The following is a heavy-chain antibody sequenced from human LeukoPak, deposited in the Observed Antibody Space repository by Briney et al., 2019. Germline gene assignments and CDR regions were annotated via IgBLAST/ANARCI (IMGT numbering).Heavy chain of an antibody. Sequence: ASVKVSCKASGYTFTSYYMHWVRQAPRQGLEWMAIINPSGGSTSYAQKFQGRVTMTRDTSTSTVYMELSSLRSEDTAVYYCARDSRPSYDSSGYYYPGDYWGQGTLVTVS. CDR2: INPSGGST. J-gene: IGHJ4*02. CDR1: GYTFTSYY. CDR3: ARDSRPSYDSSGYYYPGDY. D-gene: IGHD3-22*01. V-gene: IGHV1-46*01.